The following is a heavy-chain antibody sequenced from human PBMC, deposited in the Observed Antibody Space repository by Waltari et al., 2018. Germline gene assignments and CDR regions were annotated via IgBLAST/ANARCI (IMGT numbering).Heavy chain of an antibody. CDR1: GGSISSSNW. D-gene: IGHD3-10*01. V-gene: IGHV4-4*02. CDR3: ARRYYYGSGSYYTPFDY. CDR2: IYHSGST. J-gene: IGHJ4*02. Sequence: QVQLQESGPGLVKPSGTLSLTCAVSGGSISSSNWWSWVRQPPGKGLEWIGEIYHSGSTNYNPSIKSRVTISVDKSKNQVSLKLSSVTAADTAVYYCARRYYYGSGSYYTPFDYWGQGTLVTVSS.